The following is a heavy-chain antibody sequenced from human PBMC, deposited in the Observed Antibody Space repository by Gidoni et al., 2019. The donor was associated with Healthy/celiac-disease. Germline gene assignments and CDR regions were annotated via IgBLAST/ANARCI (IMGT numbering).Heavy chain of an antibody. J-gene: IGHJ4*02. CDR1: GFTFSSYE. CDR2: ISSSGSTI. V-gene: IGHV3-48*03. D-gene: IGHD5-18*01. Sequence: EVQLVESGGGLVQPGGSLRLSCAASGFTFSSYEMNWVRQAPGKGLEWVSYISSSGSTIYYADSVKGRFTISRDNAKNSLYLQMNSLRAEDTAVYYCARVEQWIPAYFDYWGQGTLVTVSS. CDR3: ARVEQWIPAYFDY.